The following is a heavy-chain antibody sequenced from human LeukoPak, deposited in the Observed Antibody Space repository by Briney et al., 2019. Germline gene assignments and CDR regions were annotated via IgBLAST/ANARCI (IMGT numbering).Heavy chain of an antibody. CDR1: GFTFSSYA. J-gene: IGHJ4*02. V-gene: IGHV3-23*01. CDR3: APYYYDSSGYYPPPNQDY. CDR2: ISGSGSST. Sequence: GGSLRLSCAASGFTFSSYAMSWVRQAPGKGLEWVSAISGSGSSTYYADSVKGRFTISRDNAKNSLYLQMNSLRAEDTAVYYCAPYYYDSSGYYPPPNQDYWGQGTLVTVSS. D-gene: IGHD3-22*01.